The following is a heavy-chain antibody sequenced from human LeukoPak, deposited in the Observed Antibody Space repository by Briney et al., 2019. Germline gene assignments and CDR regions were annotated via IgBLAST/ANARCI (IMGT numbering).Heavy chain of an antibody. Sequence: GGSLRLSRAPSVFTPSSDSMNSVRQAPGKGLEWVSSISSSISYIYYADSVKGRFTISRDNAKNSLYLQMNSLRAEDTAVYYCARDLHRSYEQWLATSFIDYWGQGTLVTVSS. CDR1: VFTPSSDS. J-gene: IGHJ4*02. V-gene: IGHV3-21*01. D-gene: IGHD6-19*01. CDR3: ARDLHRSYEQWLATSFIDY. CDR2: ISSSISYI.